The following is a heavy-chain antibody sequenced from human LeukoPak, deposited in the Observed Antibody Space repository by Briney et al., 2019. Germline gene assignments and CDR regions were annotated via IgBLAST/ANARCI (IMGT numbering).Heavy chain of an antibody. Sequence: GGSLRLSCAASGFPFSDYSMNWVRQAPGKGLEWVSSISGSSDYIYSADSVKGRFTISRDNSKNTLYLQMNSLRAEDTAVYYCAKSLRSVAGYFDIWGQGTMVTVSS. CDR3: AKSLRSVAGYFDI. D-gene: IGHD6-19*01. CDR2: ISGSSDYI. J-gene: IGHJ3*02. CDR1: GFPFSDYS. V-gene: IGHV3-21*01.